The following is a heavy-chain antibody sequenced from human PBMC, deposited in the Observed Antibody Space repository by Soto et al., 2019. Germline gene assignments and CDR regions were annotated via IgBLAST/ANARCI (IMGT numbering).Heavy chain of an antibody. Sequence: EVKLVESGGDLVQPGGSLRLSCAASGFTFSTYSMNWVRQAPGKALEWVSYISSRSYTIYYVDSVKGRFTISRDNAKNSLYLQMNSLRDEDTAVYYCARGGSSSDNGMDAWGQGTTVTVSS. J-gene: IGHJ6*01. D-gene: IGHD6-6*01. V-gene: IGHV3-48*02. CDR3: ARGGSSSDNGMDA. CDR2: ISSRSYTI. CDR1: GFTFSTYS.